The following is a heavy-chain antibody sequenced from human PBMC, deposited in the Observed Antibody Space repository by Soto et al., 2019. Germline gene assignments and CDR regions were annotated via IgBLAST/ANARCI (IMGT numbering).Heavy chain of an antibody. Sequence: QVQLVQSGAEVKKPGASVKVSCKASGYTFTNYGISWVRQAPGQGLEWMGWISPYNGNTNYEQKFQGRVTMTTDTSTSTVYMELRSLRSDDTAVYYCARVKGVTIWTLECLGDYWGQGTLVTVSS. D-gene: IGHD3-9*01. V-gene: IGHV1-18*01. CDR2: ISPYNGNT. J-gene: IGHJ4*02. CDR1: GYTFTNYG. CDR3: ARVKGVTIWTLECLGDY.